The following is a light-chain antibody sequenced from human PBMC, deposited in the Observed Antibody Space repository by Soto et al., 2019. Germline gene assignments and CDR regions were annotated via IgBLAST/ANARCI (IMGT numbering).Light chain of an antibody. CDR1: QSVRSK. V-gene: IGKV3-15*01. Sequence: EIVMTQSPATLSVSPGERATLSCRASQSVRSKLAWYQQKPGQAPRLLIYDASTRAPGVPARFSGSGSGTEFTLTISSLQSEDFEVYSCQHYNNWPALGQGTKVEIK. CDR3: QHYNNWPA. J-gene: IGKJ1*01. CDR2: DAS.